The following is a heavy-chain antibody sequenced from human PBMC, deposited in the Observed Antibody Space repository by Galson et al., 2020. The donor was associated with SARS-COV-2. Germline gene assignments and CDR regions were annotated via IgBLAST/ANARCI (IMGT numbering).Heavy chain of an antibody. D-gene: IGHD3-9*01. J-gene: IGHJ4*02. Sequence: SETLSLTCGVSGVSFSDFYWSWIRQSPGKGLEWLGEINHRGTTNYNPSLSSRVTLSVDTSHFQFSLSLTSVTAADTAIYYCARGPAKNYDLLSGFYNTYYFDYWGQGILVAVSS. CDR3: ARGPAKNYDLLSGFYNTYYFDY. CDR1: GVSFSDFY. V-gene: IGHV4-34*01. CDR2: INHRGTT.